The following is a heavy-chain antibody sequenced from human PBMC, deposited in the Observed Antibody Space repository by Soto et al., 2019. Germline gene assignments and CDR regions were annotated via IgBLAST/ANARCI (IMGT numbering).Heavy chain of an antibody. CDR1: GGSFSGYY. Sequence: PSETLSLTCAVYGGSFSGYYWSWIRQPPGKGLEWIGEINHSGSTNYNPSLKSRVTISVDTSKNQFSLKLSSVTAADTAVYYCARGVGSSSWNYYGMDVWGQGTTVTVS. D-gene: IGHD6-13*01. CDR3: ARGVGSSSWNYYGMDV. J-gene: IGHJ6*02. V-gene: IGHV4-34*01. CDR2: INHSGST.